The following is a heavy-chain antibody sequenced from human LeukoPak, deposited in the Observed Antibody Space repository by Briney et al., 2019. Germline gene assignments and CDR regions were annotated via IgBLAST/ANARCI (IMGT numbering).Heavy chain of an antibody. J-gene: IGHJ4*02. D-gene: IGHD3-22*01. Sequence: ASVKVSCKASGYTFTVYYMHWVRPAPGQGLEWMGWINPNSGGTNYAQKFQGRVTMTRDTSISTAYMELSRLRSDDTAVYYCARDYYDSSGYYSLYYFDYWGQGTLVTVSS. CDR3: ARDYYDSSGYYSLYYFDY. CDR1: GYTFTVYY. CDR2: INPNSGGT. V-gene: IGHV1-2*02.